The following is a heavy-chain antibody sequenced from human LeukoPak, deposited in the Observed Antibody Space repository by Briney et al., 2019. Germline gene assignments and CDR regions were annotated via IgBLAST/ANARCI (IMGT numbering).Heavy chain of an antibody. V-gene: IGHV4-59*12. Sequence: SETLSLTCTVSGGSISSYYWSWIRQPPGKGLEWIGEIYHSGSTNYNPSLKSRVTISVDKSKNQFSLKLSSVTAADTAVYYCARDALSPFDYWGQGTLVTVSS. J-gene: IGHJ4*02. CDR3: ARDALSPFDY. CDR2: IYHSGST. CDR1: GGSISSYY. D-gene: IGHD2/OR15-2a*01.